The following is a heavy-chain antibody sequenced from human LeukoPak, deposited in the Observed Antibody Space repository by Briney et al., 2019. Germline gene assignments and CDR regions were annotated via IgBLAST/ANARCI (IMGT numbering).Heavy chain of an antibody. CDR2: IKSDGSTT. CDR3: TRVFYHDSSDY. V-gene: IGHV3-74*01. Sequence: GGSLRLSCAASGFTFSTYWMQWVRQTPGKGLVWVSHIKSDGSTTRYADSVKGRFTISRDNAKNTLYLQMDSLRAEDTAVYYCTRVFYHDSSDYWGQGSLVTVSS. D-gene: IGHD3-22*01. CDR1: GFTFSTYW. J-gene: IGHJ4*02.